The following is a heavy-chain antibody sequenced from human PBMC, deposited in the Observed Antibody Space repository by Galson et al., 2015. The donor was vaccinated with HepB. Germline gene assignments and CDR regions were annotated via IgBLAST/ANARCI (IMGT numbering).Heavy chain of an antibody. Sequence: SLRLSCAASGFTFSSYAMSWVRQAPGKGLEWVSGISATGSTTSYADSVKGRFTISRDSSKNTLDLQMNSLRAEDTAVYYCAKSSDPRLSGSYRSYFDYWGQGTLVTVSS. J-gene: IGHJ4*02. CDR3: AKSSDPRLSGSYRSYFDY. V-gene: IGHV3-23*01. CDR2: ISATGSTT. D-gene: IGHD1-26*01. CDR1: GFTFSSYA.